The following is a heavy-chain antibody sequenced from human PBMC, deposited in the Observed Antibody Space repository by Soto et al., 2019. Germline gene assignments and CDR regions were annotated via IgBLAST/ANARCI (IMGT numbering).Heavy chain of an antibody. V-gene: IGHV4-34*01. D-gene: IGHD3-16*02. CDR3: ARGTGYDYVWGSYRANYYYGLDV. Sequence: PSETLSLTCAFYGGSFSGYYWSWIRQPPGKGLEWIGEINHSGSSSYNPSLNSRVSISVDTSKNQFSLKLSSVTAADTAVYYCARGTGYDYVWGSYRANYYYGLDVWGQGTTVTVSS. CDR2: INHSGSS. J-gene: IGHJ6*02. CDR1: GGSFSGYY.